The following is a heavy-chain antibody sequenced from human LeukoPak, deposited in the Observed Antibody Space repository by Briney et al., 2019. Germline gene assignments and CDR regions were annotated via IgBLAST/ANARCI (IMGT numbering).Heavy chain of an antibody. D-gene: IGHD3-22*01. Sequence: SGTLSLTCAVSGGSISSSNWWSWVRQPPGKGLEWIGEIYHSGSTNYNPSLKSRVTISVDKSKNQFSLKLSSVTAADTAVYYCASNPYDSSGHPYYFGMDVWGQGTTVTVSS. CDR2: IYHSGST. CDR1: GGSISSSNW. V-gene: IGHV4-4*02. J-gene: IGHJ6*02. CDR3: ASNPYDSSGHPYYFGMDV.